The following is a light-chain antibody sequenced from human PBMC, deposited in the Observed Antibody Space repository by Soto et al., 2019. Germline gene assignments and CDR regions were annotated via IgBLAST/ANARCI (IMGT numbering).Light chain of an antibody. J-gene: IGKJ5*01. CDR3: QQYNTWPLIT. Sequence: EIVMTQSPGTLSVSPGERATLSCRASQTVSRHLAWYQQKPGQAPRLLIFGASTRATGIPDRFSGRGSGTDFTLTISSLQSEDFAVYYCQQYNTWPLITFGPGTRLDIK. CDR1: QTVSRH. V-gene: IGKV3-15*01. CDR2: GAS.